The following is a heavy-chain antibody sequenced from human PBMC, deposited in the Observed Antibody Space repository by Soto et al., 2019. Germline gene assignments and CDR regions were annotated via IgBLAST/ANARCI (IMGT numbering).Heavy chain of an antibody. V-gene: IGHV5-51*01. J-gene: IGHJ5*02. D-gene: IGHD3-10*01. CDR3: ARSYYYGSGSYGNWFDP. CDR2: IYPGDSDT. CDR1: GYSFTSYW. Sequence: GESLKISCKGSGYSFTSYWIGWVRQMPGKGLEWMGIIYPGDSDTRYSPSFKGQFTISADKSISTAYLQWSSLKASDTAMYYCARSYYYGSGSYGNWFDPWGQGTLVTVSS.